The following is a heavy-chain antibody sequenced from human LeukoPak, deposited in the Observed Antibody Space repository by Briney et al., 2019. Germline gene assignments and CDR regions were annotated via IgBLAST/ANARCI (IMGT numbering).Heavy chain of an antibody. Sequence: GASVKVSCKASGYTFTSYDINWVRQATGQGLEWMGWMNPNSGNTGYAQKFQGRATMTRNTSIGTAYMELSSLRSEDTAVYYCARLRGVVRNRRYGMDVWGQGTTVTVSS. CDR2: MNPNSGNT. CDR3: ARLRGVVRNRRYGMDV. J-gene: IGHJ6*02. CDR1: GYTFTSYD. V-gene: IGHV1-8*01. D-gene: IGHD2-15*01.